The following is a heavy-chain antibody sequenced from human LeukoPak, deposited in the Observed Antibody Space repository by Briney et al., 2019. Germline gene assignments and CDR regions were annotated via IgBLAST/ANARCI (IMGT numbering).Heavy chain of an antibody. CDR1: GYTFTGYY. CDR3: ARVQGYCSSTSCYPDTNFDY. D-gene: IGHD2-2*01. Sequence: ASVKVSCKASGYTFTGYYMHWVRQAPGQGLEWMGWINPNSGGTNYAQKFQGRVTMTRDTSTSTAYMELSRLRSDDTAVYYCARVQGYCSSTSCYPDTNFDYWGQGTLVTVSS. J-gene: IGHJ4*02. CDR2: INPNSGGT. V-gene: IGHV1-2*02.